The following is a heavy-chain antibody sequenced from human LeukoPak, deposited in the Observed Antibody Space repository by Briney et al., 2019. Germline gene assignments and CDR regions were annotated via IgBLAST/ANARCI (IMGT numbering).Heavy chain of an antibody. Sequence: GGSLRLSCAASGFTFSSYAMSWVRQTPGKGLEWVSAISGSGGSTYYADSVKGRFTISRDNSKNTLYLQMNSLRAEDTAVYYCASAELPAGVAFDYWGQGTLVTVSS. V-gene: IGHV3-23*01. CDR2: ISGSGGST. J-gene: IGHJ4*02. D-gene: IGHD1-26*01. CDR1: GFTFSSYA. CDR3: ASAELPAGVAFDY.